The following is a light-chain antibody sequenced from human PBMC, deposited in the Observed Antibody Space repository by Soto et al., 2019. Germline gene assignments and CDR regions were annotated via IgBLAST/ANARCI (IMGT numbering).Light chain of an antibody. CDR3: NSYTSSGTYVL. Sequence: QSVLTQPASVSGSPGQSITISCTGSSSDVGGYSYVSWYQHHPGKAPKLMIYDVDVRPSGVSNHFSGSKSGNTASLTISGLQAEDEADYYCNSYTSSGTYVLFGGGTKLTVL. J-gene: IGLJ2*01. V-gene: IGLV2-14*03. CDR1: SSDVGGYSY. CDR2: DVD.